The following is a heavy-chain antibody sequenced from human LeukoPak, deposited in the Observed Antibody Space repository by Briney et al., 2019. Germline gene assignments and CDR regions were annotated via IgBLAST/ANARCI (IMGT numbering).Heavy chain of an antibody. V-gene: IGHV1-2*02. J-gene: IGHJ6*02. D-gene: IGHD6-13*01. CDR2: INPNSGGT. CDR3: ARLWYSSSWFGYSPEDYYYYGMDV. CDR1: GYTFTGYY. Sequence: GASVKVSCKASGYTFTGYYMHWVRQAPGQGLEWMGWINPNSGGTNYAQKFQGRVTMTRDTSISTAYMELSRLRSDDTAVYYCARLWYSSSWFGYSPEDYYYYGMDVWGQGTTVTVSS.